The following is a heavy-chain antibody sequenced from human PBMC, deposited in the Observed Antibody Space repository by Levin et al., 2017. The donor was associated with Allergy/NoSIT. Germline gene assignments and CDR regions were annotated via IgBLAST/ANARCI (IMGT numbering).Heavy chain of an antibody. CDR3: ARDRRQWSETGGGWFNP. Sequence: VASVKVSCKASGYTFTNFGISWVRQAPGQGLEWMGWISAYNGDTNYVQNLQGRVTITTDTSTSTAYMELRNLRSDDTAVYYCARDRRQWSETGGGWFNPWGQGTLVTVSS. J-gene: IGHJ5*02. D-gene: IGHD2-8*01. CDR2: ISAYNGDT. V-gene: IGHV1-18*01. CDR1: GYTFTNFG.